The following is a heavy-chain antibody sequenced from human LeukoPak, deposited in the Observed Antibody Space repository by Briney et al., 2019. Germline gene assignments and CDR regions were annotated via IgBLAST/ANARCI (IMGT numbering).Heavy chain of an antibody. CDR3: ARSAPAGYSYYYYYMDV. CDR2: INSNGSLV. V-gene: IGHV3-21*05. D-gene: IGHD6-13*01. Sequence: GGSLRLSCAASGLTVSSNYMNWVRQAPGKGLEWLSYINSNGSLVFYADSVKGRFTISRDNAKTSLYLYMNSLRAEDTAVYYCARSAPAGYSYYYYYMDVWGKGTTVTISS. J-gene: IGHJ6*03. CDR1: GLTVSSNY.